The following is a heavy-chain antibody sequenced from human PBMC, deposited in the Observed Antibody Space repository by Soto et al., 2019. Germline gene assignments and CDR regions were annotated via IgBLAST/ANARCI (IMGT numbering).Heavy chain of an antibody. J-gene: IGHJ4*02. D-gene: IGHD7-27*01. Sequence: AAVQVSCKASGYTFTGYYMHWLLQAPGQGLEGMGWINPNSGGTNYAQKFQGRVTMTRDTSISTAYMELSRLRSDDTAVYYCARDSADWGAFASWGQGTLVTVS. CDR2: INPNSGGT. CDR1: GYTFTGYY. V-gene: IGHV1-2*02. CDR3: ARDSADWGAFAS.